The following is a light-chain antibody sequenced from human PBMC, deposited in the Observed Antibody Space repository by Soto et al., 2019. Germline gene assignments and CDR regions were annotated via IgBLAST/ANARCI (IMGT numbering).Light chain of an antibody. V-gene: IGKV3-11*01. CDR1: QSVSRY. CDR2: DAS. CDR3: QQRSSWPIT. J-gene: IGKJ5*01. Sequence: EIGLTQSPATVSLSPGERATLSCRASQSVSRYLAWYQQKPGQAPRLLIYDASNRATGIPARFSGSGSGTDFTLTISSLEPEDFAVYYCQQRSSWPITFGQGTRLAI.